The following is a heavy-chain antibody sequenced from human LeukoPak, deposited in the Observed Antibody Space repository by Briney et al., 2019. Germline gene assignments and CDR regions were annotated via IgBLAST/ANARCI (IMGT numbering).Heavy chain of an antibody. D-gene: IGHD3-3*01. CDR1: GFTFSSYG. J-gene: IGHJ6*02. CDR2: IWYDGSNK. CDR3: ARDQRDYDFRSGSDSNYYYYGMDV. Sequence: PGRSLRLSCAASGFTFSSYGMHWVRQAPGKGLEWVAVIWYDGSNKYYADSVKGRFTISRDNSKNTLYLQMNSLRAEDTAVYYCARDQRDYDFRSGSDSNYYYYGMDVWGQGTTVTVSS. V-gene: IGHV3-33*01.